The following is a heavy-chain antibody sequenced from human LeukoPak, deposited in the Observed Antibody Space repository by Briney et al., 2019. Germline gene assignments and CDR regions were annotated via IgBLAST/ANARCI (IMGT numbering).Heavy chain of an antibody. CDR3: ARDNAGYCSGGSRYPRGYAFDI. CDR2: ISSSGSTI. CDR1: GFTFSSYE. Sequence: PGGSLRLSCAASGFTFSSYEMNWVRQAPGKGLEWVSYISSSGSTIYYADSVRGRFTISRDNAKNSLYLQMNSLRAEDTAVYYCARDNAGYCSGGSRYPRGYAFDIWGQGTMVTVSS. V-gene: IGHV3-48*03. J-gene: IGHJ3*02. D-gene: IGHD2-15*01.